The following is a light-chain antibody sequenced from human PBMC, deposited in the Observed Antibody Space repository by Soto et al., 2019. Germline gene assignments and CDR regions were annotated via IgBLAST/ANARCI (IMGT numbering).Light chain of an antibody. CDR3: SSYSSDTTPAI. Sequence: QSVLTQPASVSGSPGQSITISCTGSSSDIRVYNYVSWYQQHPGKAPKLLIYDVTDRPSGVSNRFSGSKSGNTASLTISGLQAEDEADYYCSSYSSDTTPAIFGGGTKLTVL. CDR2: DVT. CDR1: SSDIRVYNY. V-gene: IGLV2-14*03. J-gene: IGLJ2*01.